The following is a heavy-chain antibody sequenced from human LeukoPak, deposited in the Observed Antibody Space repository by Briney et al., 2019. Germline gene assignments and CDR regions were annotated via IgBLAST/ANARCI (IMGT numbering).Heavy chain of an antibody. J-gene: IGHJ4*02. CDR1: GFTFSSYA. D-gene: IGHD3-10*01. Sequence: PGGSLRLSCAASGFTFSSYAMSWVRQAPGKGLEWVSAISGSGGSTYYADSVKGRFTISRDNAKNSLYLQMNSLRDEDTAVYYCARGKYYGSGSPFDYWGQGTLVTVSS. CDR3: ARGKYYGSGSPFDY. V-gene: IGHV3-23*01. CDR2: ISGSGGST.